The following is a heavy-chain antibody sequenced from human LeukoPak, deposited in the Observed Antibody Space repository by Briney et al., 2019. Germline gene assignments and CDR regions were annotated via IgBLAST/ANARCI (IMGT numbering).Heavy chain of an antibody. J-gene: IGHJ4*02. V-gene: IGHV3-21*01. D-gene: IGHD3-3*01. CDR2: ISSSSSYI. CDR3: ARVRIWSGCDDY. CDR1: GFTSSSYS. Sequence: PGGSLRLSCAASGFTSSSYSMNWVRQAPGKGLEWVSSISSSSSYIYYADSVKGRFTISRDNAKNSLYLQMNSLRAEDTAVYYCARVRIWSGCDDYWGQGTLVTVSS.